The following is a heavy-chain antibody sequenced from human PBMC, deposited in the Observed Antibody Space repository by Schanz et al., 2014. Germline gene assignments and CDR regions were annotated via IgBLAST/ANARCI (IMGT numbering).Heavy chain of an antibody. D-gene: IGHD2-21*01. J-gene: IGHJ4*02. CDR3: AKGQLLSYYFDY. Sequence: QVQLVESGGSVVQPGRSLRLSCAASGFSFNNYGLNWVRQAPGKGLEWVAVISYDGSHKDYADSVKGRFTISRDNSKNTLYLQMNSLRAEDTAVYYCAKGQLLSYYFDYWGQGTLVTVSS. V-gene: IGHV3-30*18. CDR1: GFSFNNYG. CDR2: ISYDGSHK.